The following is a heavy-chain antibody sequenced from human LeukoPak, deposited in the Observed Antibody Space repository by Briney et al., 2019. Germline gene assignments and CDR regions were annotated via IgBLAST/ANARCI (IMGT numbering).Heavy chain of an antibody. V-gene: IGHV3-23*01. D-gene: IGHD3-10*01. Sequence: GGSLRLSCAASGFTFSNYAVSWVRQAPGKGLEWVSAITASGFSTYYADSVKGRFTISRDNSKNTLYLQMNSLRAEDTAVYYCAKRFVGITINYYYMDVWGKGTTVTVSS. CDR3: AKRFVGITINYYYMDV. J-gene: IGHJ6*03. CDR2: ITASGFST. CDR1: GFTFSNYA.